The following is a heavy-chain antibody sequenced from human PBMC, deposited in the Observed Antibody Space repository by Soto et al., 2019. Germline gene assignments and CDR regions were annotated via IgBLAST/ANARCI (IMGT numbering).Heavy chain of an antibody. J-gene: IGHJ5*02. V-gene: IGHV1-69*13. CDR1: GGTFGSQG. Sequence: SVKVSCKASGGTFGSQGIAWVRQAPGQGLEWMGGFIAMLGTPTYAKKVQGRATISADESLTSSYLELSSLRSEDTAVYYCARERDSSSWYQTLTAWFDPWGQGTLVTVSS. CDR3: ARERDSSSWYQTLTAWFDP. CDR2: FIAMLGTP. D-gene: IGHD6-13*01.